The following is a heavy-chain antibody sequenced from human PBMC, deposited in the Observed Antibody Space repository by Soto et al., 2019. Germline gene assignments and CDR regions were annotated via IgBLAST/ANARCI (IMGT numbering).Heavy chain of an antibody. CDR2: ISGSGGST. J-gene: IGHJ4*02. V-gene: IGHV3-23*01. Sequence: EVQLLESGGGLVQPGGSLRLSCAASGFTFSSYAMSWVRQAPGKGLEWVSAISGSGGSTYYADSVHGRFTISRDNSKNTLYPQMHSLRAEDTAVYYCAKDIYSGYWGGYFDYWGQGTLITVSS. D-gene: IGHD5-12*01. CDR3: AKDIYSGYWGGYFDY. CDR1: GFTFSSYA.